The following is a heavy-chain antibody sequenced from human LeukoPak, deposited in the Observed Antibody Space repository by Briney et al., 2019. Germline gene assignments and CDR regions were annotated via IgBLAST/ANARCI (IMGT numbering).Heavy chain of an antibody. CDR1: GLTFNRYA. J-gene: IGHJ6*02. CDR3: ARGGTEIYYYHYGMDV. Sequence: GGSLRLSCAASGLTFNRYAMHWVRQAPGKGLEWVAVISYDGSNKYYAGSVKGRFTISRDNSKNALYLQMNSLRVEDTAVYFCARGGTEIYYYHYGMDVWGQGTTVTVSS. V-gene: IGHV3-30*04. CDR2: ISYDGSNK. D-gene: IGHD5-12*01.